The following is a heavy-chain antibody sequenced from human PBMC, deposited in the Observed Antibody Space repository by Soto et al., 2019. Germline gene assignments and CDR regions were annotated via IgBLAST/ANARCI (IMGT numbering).Heavy chain of an antibody. CDR2: IYWDDDE. Sequence: QITLKESGPTLVKPTQTLTLTCTFSGFSLTTRGVGVGWIRQPPGKALEWLALIYWDDDEGYSPSLKSRLTFTKDTSKNQVVLTMPNMDPVNTATYYCAHRPRGYSYHFDYWGQGTLVTVSS. CDR3: AHRPRGYSYHFDY. CDR1: GFSLTTRGVG. J-gene: IGHJ4*02. D-gene: IGHD5-18*01. V-gene: IGHV2-5*02.